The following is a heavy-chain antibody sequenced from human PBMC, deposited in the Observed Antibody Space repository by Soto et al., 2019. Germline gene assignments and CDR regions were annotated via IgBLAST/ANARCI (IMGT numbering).Heavy chain of an antibody. Sequence: GGSLRLSCAASGFTFSSYAMSWVRQAPGKGLEWVSAISGSGGSTYYADSVKGRFTISRDNSKNTLYLQMNSLRAEGTAVYYCAKDVTYYYDSSGYYYFDYWGQGTLVTVSS. CDR3: AKDVTYYYDSSGYYYFDY. CDR2: ISGSGGST. D-gene: IGHD3-22*01. V-gene: IGHV3-23*01. J-gene: IGHJ4*02. CDR1: GFTFSSYA.